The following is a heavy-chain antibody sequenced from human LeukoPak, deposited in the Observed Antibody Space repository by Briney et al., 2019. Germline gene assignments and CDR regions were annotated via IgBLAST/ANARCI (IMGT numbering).Heavy chain of an antibody. Sequence: GGSLRLSCAASGFTFSSYWMSWVRQAPGKGLEWVANIKQDGSEKYYVDSVKGRFTISRDNAKNSLYLQMNSLRAEDTAAYYCARDRKNSKWLPPDYWGQGTLVTVSS. CDR1: GFTFSSYW. CDR3: ARDRKNSKWLPPDY. CDR2: IKQDGSEK. J-gene: IGHJ4*02. D-gene: IGHD5-12*01. V-gene: IGHV3-7*01.